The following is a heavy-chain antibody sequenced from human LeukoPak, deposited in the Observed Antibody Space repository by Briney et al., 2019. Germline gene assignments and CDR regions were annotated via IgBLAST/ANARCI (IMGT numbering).Heavy chain of an antibody. CDR2: IYPDDSDT. D-gene: IGHD3-22*01. Sequence: GESVKISCKGSGYRFNAYWIAWVRQMPGKGLEWMGIIYPDDSDTRYSPSLQGQVTISADKSVRTAYLQWSSLKASDTAMYYCARPNITSYYDSRGYDAFDVWGQGTMVTVSS. CDR1: GYRFNAYW. CDR3: ARPNITSYYDSRGYDAFDV. V-gene: IGHV5-51*01. J-gene: IGHJ3*01.